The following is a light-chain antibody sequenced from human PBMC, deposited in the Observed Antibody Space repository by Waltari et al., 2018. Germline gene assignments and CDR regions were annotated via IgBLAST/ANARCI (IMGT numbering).Light chain of an antibody. CDR2: AAS. CDR1: QSSTIY. J-gene: IGKJ4*01. V-gene: IGKV1-39*01. Sequence: DIQITQSPSSLSASVGDSATITCRASQSSTIYLNWYQHKPGKAPKLLIYAASSLQGGVPTMFSGSGSGTDFNLTISTLQPEDFANYYCQQSYSALTFGGGTKVEIK. CDR3: QQSYSALT.